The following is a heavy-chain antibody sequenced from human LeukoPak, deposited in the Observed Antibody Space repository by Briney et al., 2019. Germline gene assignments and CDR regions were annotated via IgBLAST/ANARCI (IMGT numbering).Heavy chain of an antibody. V-gene: IGHV3-48*03. CDR3: ARGFDGYYGFDI. CDR2: ISSSGGTI. Sequence: PGGSLRLSCAASGFTFITFEMNWVRQAPGKGLEWVSYISSSGGTIYYADSVKGRFTISRDNAKNSLYLQMNSLRAEDTAVYYCARGFDGYYGFDIWGQGTMVTVSA. J-gene: IGHJ3*02. CDR1: GFTFITFE. D-gene: IGHD6-25*01.